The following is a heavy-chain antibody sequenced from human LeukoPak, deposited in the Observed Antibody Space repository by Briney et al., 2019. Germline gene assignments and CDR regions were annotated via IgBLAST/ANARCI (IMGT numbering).Heavy chain of an antibody. CDR3: ARGALRYFDWLLRLRAYFDY. D-gene: IGHD3-9*01. J-gene: IGHJ4*02. CDR1: GGSITSRAYY. CDR2: VYYSGST. V-gene: IGHV4-39*07. Sequence: SETLSLTCTVSGGSITSRAYYWGWIRQPPGKGLEWIGSVYYSGSTSHNPSLKSRVTMSVDTSKNQFSLKLSSVTAADTAVYYCARGALRYFDWLLRLRAYFDYWGQGTLVTVSS.